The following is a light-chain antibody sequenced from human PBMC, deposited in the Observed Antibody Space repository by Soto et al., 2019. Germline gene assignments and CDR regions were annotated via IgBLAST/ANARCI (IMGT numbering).Light chain of an antibody. CDR3: QQFNNFLPYT. J-gene: IGKJ2*01. Sequence: AIQLPQSPSSLSASVGDRVTITCRASQGISSALAWYQQKPGKAPKLLIYDASTLESGVPSRFSGGGSGTDFTLTISSLQPEDFATYYCQQFNNFLPYTFGQGTKLEIK. CDR1: QGISSA. V-gene: IGKV1D-13*01. CDR2: DAS.